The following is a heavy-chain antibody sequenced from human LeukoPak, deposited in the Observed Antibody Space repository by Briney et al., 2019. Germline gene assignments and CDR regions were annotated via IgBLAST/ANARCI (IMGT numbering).Heavy chain of an antibody. CDR2: IYYRGST. CDR3: ARNSGYDRDYFDY. Sequence: PSETLSLTYTVSGGSISSYYWSWIRQPPGKGLEWIGYIYYRGSTNYNPTLESRVTISVDTSKNQFSLKLSSVTAADTAVYYCARNSGYDRDYFDYWGQGTLVTVSS. J-gene: IGHJ4*02. CDR1: GGSISSYY. V-gene: IGHV4-59*01. D-gene: IGHD5-12*01.